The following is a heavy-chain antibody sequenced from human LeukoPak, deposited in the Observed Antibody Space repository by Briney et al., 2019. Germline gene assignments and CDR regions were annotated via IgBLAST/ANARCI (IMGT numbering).Heavy chain of an antibody. V-gene: IGHV3-33*08. CDR1: RFFFSSYW. CDR2: LWYDGSNK. Sequence: GGSLRLSCAPSRFFFSSYWMSWVRQAPGKGLEWVAGLWYDGSNKYYADSVKGRFTISRDNSKNTLYLQMNSLRAEDTAVYYCAREDRIVVVPAAQASSFDYWGQGTMVTVSS. D-gene: IGHD2-2*01. J-gene: IGHJ4*02. CDR3: AREDRIVVVPAAQASSFDY.